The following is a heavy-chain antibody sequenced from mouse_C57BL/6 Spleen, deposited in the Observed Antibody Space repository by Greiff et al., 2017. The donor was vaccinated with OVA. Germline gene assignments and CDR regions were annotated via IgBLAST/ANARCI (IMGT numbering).Heavy chain of an antibody. V-gene: IGHV1-59*01. CDR2: IDPSDSYT. D-gene: IGHD2-5*01. CDR1: GYTFTSYW. CDR3: ARAIVTTIDY. J-gene: IGHJ2*01. Sequence: QVQLQQPGAELVRPGPSVKLSCKASGYTFTSYWMHWVKQRPGQGLEWIGVIDPSDSYTNYNQKFKGKATLTVDTSSSTAYMQLSSLTSEDSAVYYCARAIVTTIDYWGQGTTLTVSS.